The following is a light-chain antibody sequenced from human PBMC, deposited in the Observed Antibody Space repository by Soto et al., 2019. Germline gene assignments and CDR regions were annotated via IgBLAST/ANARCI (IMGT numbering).Light chain of an antibody. J-gene: IGKJ5*01. CDR2: GAS. CDR1: QSVSSY. CDR3: HQRSNWPPDT. Sequence: EIVLTQSPATLSLSPGGRATLSCRASQSVSSYLAWYQQKPGQAPRLLILGASTRATGIPARFSGSGSGTDFTLIISSLEPEDFAVYYCHQRSNWPPDTFGQGTRLEIK. V-gene: IGKV3-11*01.